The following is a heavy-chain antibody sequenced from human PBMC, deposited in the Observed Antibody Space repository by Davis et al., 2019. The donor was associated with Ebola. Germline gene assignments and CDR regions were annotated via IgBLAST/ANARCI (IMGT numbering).Heavy chain of an antibody. CDR1: GDSISGYY. V-gene: IGHV4-59*01. Sequence: SETLSLTCTVSGDSISGYYWSWIRQPPGKGLEWIAYIYDSKNNNYNPSLKSRVTISIDTSKKQFSLKLSSLTAADTAVYFCARDDSYGAFDFWGQGTLVTVSS. D-gene: IGHD5-18*01. CDR2: IYDSKNN. J-gene: IGHJ4*02. CDR3: ARDDSYGAFDF.